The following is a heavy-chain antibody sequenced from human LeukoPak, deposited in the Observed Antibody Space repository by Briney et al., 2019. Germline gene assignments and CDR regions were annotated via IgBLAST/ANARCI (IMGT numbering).Heavy chain of an antibody. D-gene: IGHD6-19*01. V-gene: IGHV3-21*01. J-gene: IGHJ4*02. Sequence: GGSLRLSCGASGFTFSSYSMNWVRQAPGKGLEWVSSISSSSSYIYYADSVKGRFTISRDNAKNSLYLQMNSLRAEDTAVYYCARDMVAVAGSIPLPIDYWGQGTLVTVSS. CDR1: GFTFSSYS. CDR3: ARDMVAVAGSIPLPIDY. CDR2: ISSSSSYI.